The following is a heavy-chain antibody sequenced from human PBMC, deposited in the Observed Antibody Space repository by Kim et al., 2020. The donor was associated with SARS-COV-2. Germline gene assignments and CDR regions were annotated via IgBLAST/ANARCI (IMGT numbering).Heavy chain of an antibody. V-gene: IGHV3-9*01. CDR2: ISWNSGSI. CDR1: GFTFDDYA. Sequence: GGSLRLSCAASGFTFDDYAMHWVRQAPGKGLEWVSGISWNSGSIGYADSVKGRFTISRDNAKNSLYLQMNSLRAEDTALYYCAKDVEQWLVGWFDPWGQGTLVTVSS. CDR3: AKDVEQWLVGWFDP. D-gene: IGHD6-19*01. J-gene: IGHJ5*02.